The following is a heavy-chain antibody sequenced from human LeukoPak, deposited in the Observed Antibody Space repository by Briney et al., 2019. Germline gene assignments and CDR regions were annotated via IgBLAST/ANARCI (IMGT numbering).Heavy chain of an antibody. CDR2: IYYSGST. D-gene: IGHD3-9*01. J-gene: IGHJ4*02. CDR3: ARIFAPSVRYFDWLLYYFDY. CDR1: GGSISSSSYY. Sequence: SENLSLTCTVSGGSISSSSYYWGWIRQPPGKGLEWIGSIYYSGSTYYNPSLKSRVTISVDTSKNQFSLKLSSVTAADTAVYYCARIFAPSVRYFDWLLYYFDYWGQGTLVTVSS. V-gene: IGHV4-39*01.